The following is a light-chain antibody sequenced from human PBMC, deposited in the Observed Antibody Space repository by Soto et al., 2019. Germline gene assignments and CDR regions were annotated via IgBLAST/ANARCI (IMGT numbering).Light chain of an antibody. Sequence: QSALTQPASVSGSPGQSITISCTGTSSDVGSYNFVSWYQQEPGKAPKLIIYEGNKRPSGVSNRFSGSKSGSTASLTISGLQAEDEADYYCCSYAGISTFDVVFGGGTKVTVL. V-gene: IGLV2-23*03. CDR2: EGN. J-gene: IGLJ2*01. CDR3: CSYAGISTFDVV. CDR1: SSDVGSYNF.